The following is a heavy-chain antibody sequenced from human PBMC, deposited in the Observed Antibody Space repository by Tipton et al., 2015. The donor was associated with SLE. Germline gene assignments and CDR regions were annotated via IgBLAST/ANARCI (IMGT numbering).Heavy chain of an antibody. CDR3: ARTLDALDI. V-gene: IGHV4-4*07. CDR1: GGSINSYY. CDR2: AYTTGSP. J-gene: IGHJ3*02. Sequence: TLSLTCTVSGGSINSYYWSWIRQPAGKGLEWIGRAYTTGSPYYNPSLESRVAISMDTSKNQFSLKLTAVTAADTAVYYCARTLDALDIWGQGTMVTVSS.